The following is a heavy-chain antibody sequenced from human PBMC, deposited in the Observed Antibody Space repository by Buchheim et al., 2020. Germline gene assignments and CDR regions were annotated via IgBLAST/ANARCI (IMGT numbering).Heavy chain of an antibody. J-gene: IGHJ6*02. CDR2: LYYSGST. V-gene: IGHV4-31*03. Sequence: QVQLQESGPGLVKPSQTLSLTCTVSGGSIISGGYSWSWIRQHPGKGLEWIGYLYYSGSTYYNPSLTSRVTISVDTSKNQFSLKLSSVTAADTAVYYCAREYSSSWYGYYYYGMDVWGQGTT. CDR1: GGSIISGGYS. D-gene: IGHD6-13*01. CDR3: AREYSSSWYGYYYYGMDV.